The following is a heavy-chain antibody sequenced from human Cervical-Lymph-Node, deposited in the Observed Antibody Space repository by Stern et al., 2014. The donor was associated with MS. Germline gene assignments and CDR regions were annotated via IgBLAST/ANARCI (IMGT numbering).Heavy chain of an antibody. J-gene: IGHJ5*02. CDR3: ARTFFRPPYYDSSGYYWFDP. Sequence: QVQLQESGPGLVKPSETLSLTCTVSGGSISSYYWSWIRQPAGKGLEWIGRIYTSGSTNYNPSLKSRVTMSVDTPKNQFSLKLSSVTAADTAVYYCARTFFRPPYYDSSGYYWFDPWGQGTLVTVSS. D-gene: IGHD3-22*01. V-gene: IGHV4-4*07. CDR2: IYTSGST. CDR1: GGSISSYY.